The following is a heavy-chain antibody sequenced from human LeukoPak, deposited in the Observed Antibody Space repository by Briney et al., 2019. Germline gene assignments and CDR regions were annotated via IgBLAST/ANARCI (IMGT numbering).Heavy chain of an antibody. CDR3: ARDQEDYFDY. Sequence: GGSLRLSCAASGFTFSSYSMNWVRQAPGEGLEWVSSISSSSSYIYYADSVKGRFTISRDNAKNSLYLQMNSLRAEDTAVYYCARDQEDYFDYWGQGTLVTVSS. CDR2: ISSSSSYI. J-gene: IGHJ4*02. D-gene: IGHD2-15*01. CDR1: GFTFSSYS. V-gene: IGHV3-21*01.